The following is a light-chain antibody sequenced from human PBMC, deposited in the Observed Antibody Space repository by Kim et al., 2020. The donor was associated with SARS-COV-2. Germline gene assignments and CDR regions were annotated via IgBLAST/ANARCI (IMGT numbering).Light chain of an antibody. CDR3: QVWDSSSDHWV. V-gene: IGLV3-21*04. J-gene: IGLJ3*02. CDR1: NIGSKS. CDR2: YDS. Sequence: APGKTARITCGGNNIGSKSVHWYQQKPGQAPVLVIYYDSDRPSGIPERFSGSNSGNTATLTISRVEAGDEAEYYCQVWDSSSDHWVFGGGTKLTVL.